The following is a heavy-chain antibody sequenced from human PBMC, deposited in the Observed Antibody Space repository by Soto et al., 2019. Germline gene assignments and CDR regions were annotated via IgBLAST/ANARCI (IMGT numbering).Heavy chain of an antibody. CDR1: GFTFSSYA. D-gene: IGHD3-22*01. CDR3: AKGWLYGAGMGV. CDR2: TSGSGGDV. Sequence: EVQLLESGGGLVQPGGSLRLSCAASGFTFSSYAMSWVRQAPGKGLEWVSGTSGSGGDVYHAGSVKGRFTISRDNSKNTLYLQMNSLRAEDTGIYYCAKGWLYGAGMGVWGQGTTVTVSS. J-gene: IGHJ6*02. V-gene: IGHV3-23*01.